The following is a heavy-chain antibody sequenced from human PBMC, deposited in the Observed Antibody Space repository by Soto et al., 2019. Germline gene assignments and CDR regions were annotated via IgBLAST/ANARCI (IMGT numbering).Heavy chain of an antibody. Sequence: QIQLVQSGGDVKTPGASVKVSCTTSRYTFTSHGIAWVRQAPGQGLEWMGWISTFNGKTDYAQKFQGKVTMTADTITSTVQMELRSLRSDDTAVYYCARLLTEGVTFREDAFDLWGQGTKVTVSS. D-gene: IGHD3-9*01. CDR2: ISTFNGKT. CDR1: RYTFTSHG. CDR3: ARLLTEGVTFREDAFDL. J-gene: IGHJ3*01. V-gene: IGHV1-18*01.